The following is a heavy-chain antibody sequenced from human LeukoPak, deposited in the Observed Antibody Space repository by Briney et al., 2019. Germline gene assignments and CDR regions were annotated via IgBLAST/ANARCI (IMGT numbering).Heavy chain of an antibody. Sequence: GGSLRLSCAASGFSVSRNYMSWVRQAPGKGLEYVSAISSNGGSTYYANSVKGRFTISRDNSKNTLYLQMGSLRAEDMAVYYCARHDSSGYLGYWGQGTLVTVSS. D-gene: IGHD3-22*01. CDR3: ARHDSSGYLGY. J-gene: IGHJ4*02. CDR2: ISSNGGST. CDR1: GFSVSRNY. V-gene: IGHV3-64*01.